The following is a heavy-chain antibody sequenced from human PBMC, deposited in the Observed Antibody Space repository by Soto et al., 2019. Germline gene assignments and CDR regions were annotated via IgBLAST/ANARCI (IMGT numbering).Heavy chain of an antibody. Sequence: SVNVSCKASGGSFVKSAINWVRQTPGQGLEWLGGFIPVYRTLNYAQKFQGRVTITADESTGTAYMTLSSLASDDTAVYYCATGVIWIGYFTVDSWGQGTRVTVS. CDR1: GGSFVKSA. D-gene: IGHD3-3*01. J-gene: IGHJ4*02. CDR3: ATGVIWIGYFTVDS. CDR2: FIPVYRTL. V-gene: IGHV1-69*13.